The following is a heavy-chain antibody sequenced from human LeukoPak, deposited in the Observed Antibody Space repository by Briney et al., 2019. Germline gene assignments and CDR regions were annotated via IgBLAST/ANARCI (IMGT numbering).Heavy chain of an antibody. CDR2: IYHSGST. D-gene: IGHD2-2*02. J-gene: IGHJ6*02. Sequence: SETLSLTCAVSGGSISSGGYSWSWIRQPPGKGLEWIGYIYHSGSTYYNPSLKSRVTISVDRSKNQFSLKLSSVTAADTAVYYCARHCSSTSCYTVPNYYYYYGMDVWGQGTTVTVSS. CDR1: GGSISSGGYS. CDR3: ARHCSSTSCYTVPNYYYYYGMDV. V-gene: IGHV4-30-2*01.